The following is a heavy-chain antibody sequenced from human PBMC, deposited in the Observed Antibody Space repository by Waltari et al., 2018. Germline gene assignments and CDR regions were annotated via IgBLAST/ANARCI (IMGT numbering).Heavy chain of an antibody. Sequence: QVQLVQSGAEMKQPGASVQVSCKASGSTFPGYFMHWMRQAPGKGLEWMGWINPNSGDTKYAQKFQGRVTMTRDTSISTAYMELSRLTSDDTAVYYCARGPATADFDYWGQGTLVTVSS. CDR2: INPNSGDT. J-gene: IGHJ4*02. V-gene: IGHV1-2*02. CDR1: GSTFPGYF. D-gene: IGHD2-2*01. CDR3: ARGPATADFDY.